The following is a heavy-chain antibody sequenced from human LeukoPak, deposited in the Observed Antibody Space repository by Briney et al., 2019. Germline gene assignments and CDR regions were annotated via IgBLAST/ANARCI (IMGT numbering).Heavy chain of an antibody. CDR1: GFTFDEYG. D-gene: IGHD1-26*01. CDR2: ISWSGGGT. V-gene: IGHV3-20*04. Sequence: GGSLRLSCAASGFTFDEYGMSWVRQAPGKGLEWVSGISWSGGGTGYADSVKGRFTISRDNAKNSLYLQINSLRAEDTALYYCAREFEWESTDGFDVWGQGTMVTVSS. CDR3: AREFEWESTDGFDV. J-gene: IGHJ3*01.